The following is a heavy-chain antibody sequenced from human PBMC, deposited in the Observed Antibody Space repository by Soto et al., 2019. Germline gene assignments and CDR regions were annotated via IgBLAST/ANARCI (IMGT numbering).Heavy chain of an antibody. V-gene: IGHV1-3*01. J-gene: IGHJ1*01. CDR2: INAGNGNT. D-gene: IGHD1-26*01. Sequence: QVQLVQSGAEVKKPGASVKVSCKASGYTFTSYAMHWVRQAPGQRLEWMGWINAGNGNTKYSQKFQGRVTITRDTSASTAYMELSSLRSEDTAVYYCARSPEWEPTGGDHFQHWGQGTLVTVSS. CDR1: GYTFTSYA. CDR3: ARSPEWEPTGGDHFQH.